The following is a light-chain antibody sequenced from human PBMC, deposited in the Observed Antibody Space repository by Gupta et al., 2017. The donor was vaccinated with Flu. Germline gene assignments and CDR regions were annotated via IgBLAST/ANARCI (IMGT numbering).Light chain of an antibody. CDR1: SSDVGGYKY. J-gene: IGLJ3*02. V-gene: IGLV2-11*01. Sequence: QSALTQPRSVSGSPGQSVTISCTGTSSDVGGYKYVSWYQQHPGQAPKLMIYGVTKRPAGVPGRFSGSKSDSTASLTISGLQAEDEADYYCCSYAGSYTWVFGGGTKLTVL. CDR2: GVT. CDR3: CSYAGSYTWV.